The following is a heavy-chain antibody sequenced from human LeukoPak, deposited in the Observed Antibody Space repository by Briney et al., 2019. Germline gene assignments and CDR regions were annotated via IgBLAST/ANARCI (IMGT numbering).Heavy chain of an antibody. CDR3: AAASAFSSSWRS. D-gene: IGHD6-13*01. Sequence: PSGGSLRLSCAASGFTFSSYSMNWVRQAPGKGPEWVAYITANNTTKYYADSVKGRFTISRDNAKKSLFLQMNSLRAEDTAVYYCAAASAFSSSWRSWGQGTVVTVSS. CDR1: GFTFSSYS. J-gene: IGHJ5*02. CDR2: ITANNTTK. V-gene: IGHV3-48*01.